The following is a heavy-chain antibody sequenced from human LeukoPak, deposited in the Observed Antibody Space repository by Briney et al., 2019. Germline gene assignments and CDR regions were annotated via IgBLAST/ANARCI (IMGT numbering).Heavy chain of an antibody. Sequence: AASVKVSCKASGYTFTGYYMHWVRQAPGQGLEWMGWINPNSGGTNYAQKFQGRVTMTRDTSISTAYMELSRLRSDDTAVYHWARQVWFRDYFDYGARGTLVPVSS. CDR2: INPNSGGT. J-gene: IGHJ4*02. V-gene: IGHV1-2*02. CDR3: ARQVWFRDYFDY. CDR1: GYTFTGYY. D-gene: IGHD2-21*01.